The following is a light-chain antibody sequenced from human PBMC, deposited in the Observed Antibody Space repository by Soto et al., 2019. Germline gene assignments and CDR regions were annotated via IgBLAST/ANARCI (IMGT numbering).Light chain of an antibody. CDR1: ALPKQY. J-gene: IGLJ3*02. CDR2: KDS. Sequence: SYELTQPPSVSVSPGQTARITCSGDALPKQYAYWYQQMPGQAPVLVIYKDSERPSGIPERFSGSSSGTTVTLTISGVQAEDEADYYCQSVDSSGTYPWVFGGGTKLTVL. V-gene: IGLV3-25*02. CDR3: QSVDSSGTYPWV.